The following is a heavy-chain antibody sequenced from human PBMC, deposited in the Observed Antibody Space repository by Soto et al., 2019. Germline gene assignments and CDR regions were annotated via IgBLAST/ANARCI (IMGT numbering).Heavy chain of an antibody. CDR2: IWYDGSNK. CDR3: ARADIVVVVAAPGGMDV. J-gene: IGHJ6*02. V-gene: IGHV3-33*01. CDR1: GFTFSSYG. D-gene: IGHD2-15*01. Sequence: QVQLVESGGGVVQPGRSLRLSCAASGFTFSSYGIHWVRQAPGKGLEWVAVIWYDGSNKYYADSVKGRFTISRDNSKNTLYLQMNSLRAEDTAVYYCARADIVVVVAAPGGMDVWGQGTTVTVSS.